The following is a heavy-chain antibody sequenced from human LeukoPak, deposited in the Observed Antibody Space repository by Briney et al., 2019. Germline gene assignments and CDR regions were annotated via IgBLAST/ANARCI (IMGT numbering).Heavy chain of an antibody. V-gene: IGHV1-46*01. J-gene: IGHJ3*02. CDR2: INPSGGST. CDR1: GYTFTGYY. D-gene: IGHD1-26*01. Sequence: ASMKVSCKASGYTFTGYYMHWVRQAPGQGLEWMGIINPSGGSTSYAQKFQGRVTMTRDMSTSTVYMELSSLRSEDTAVYYCARDLGSSRRAFDIWGQGTMVTVSS. CDR3: ARDLGSSRRAFDI.